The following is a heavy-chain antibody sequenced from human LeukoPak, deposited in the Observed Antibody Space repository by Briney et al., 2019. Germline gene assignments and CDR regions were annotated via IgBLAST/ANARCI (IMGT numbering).Heavy chain of an antibody. CDR1: GFTFSSYS. V-gene: IGHV3-20*04. J-gene: IGHJ6*03. CDR3: ARAGGDEYYHYYYYMDV. Sequence: GGSLRLSCAASGFTFSSYSMNWVRQAPGKGLEWVSGINWNGGSTGYADSVKGRFTISRDNAKNSLYLQMNSLRAEDTALYYCARAGGDEYYHYYYYMDVWGKGTTVTVSS. CDR2: INWNGGST. D-gene: IGHD2-21*02.